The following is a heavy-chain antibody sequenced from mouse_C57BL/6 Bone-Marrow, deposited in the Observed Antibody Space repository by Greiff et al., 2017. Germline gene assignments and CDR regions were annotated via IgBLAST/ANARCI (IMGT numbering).Heavy chain of an antibody. CDR1: GYTFTSYD. J-gene: IGHJ1*03. Sequence: QVQLKESGPELVKPGASVKLSCKASGYTFTSYDINWVKQRPGQGLEWIGWIYPRDGSTKYNEKFKGKATLTVDTSSSTAYMELHSLTSEDSAVYFCARWSGSSYWYFDVWGTGTTVTVSS. V-gene: IGHV1-85*01. CDR2: IYPRDGST. CDR3: ARWSGSSYWYFDV. D-gene: IGHD1-1*01.